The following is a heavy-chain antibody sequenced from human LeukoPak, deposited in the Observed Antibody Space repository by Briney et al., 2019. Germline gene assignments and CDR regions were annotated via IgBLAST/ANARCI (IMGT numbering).Heavy chain of an antibody. V-gene: IGHV3-7*01. D-gene: IGHD6-13*01. Sequence: GSLRLSCAASGFTFSTYWMSWVRQAPGKGLEWVANIKQDGSEKYYVDSVKGRFTISRDNAKNSLYLQMNSLRAEDTAVYYCARYSSSSSVVALGQGALVTVSS. CDR1: GFTFSTYW. CDR3: ARYSSSSSVVA. J-gene: IGHJ5*02. CDR2: IKQDGSEK.